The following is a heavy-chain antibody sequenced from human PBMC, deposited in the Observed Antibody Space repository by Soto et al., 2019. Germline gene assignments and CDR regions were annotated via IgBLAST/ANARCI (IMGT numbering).Heavy chain of an antibody. Sequence: SETLSLTCAVYGGFLSESYWTWIRQPPGKGLEWIGEINHVGGTNYNPSLKSRVTMSVDTSQNQFSLRLISVAAADTAMYFCVRIRYQLPSSVLWLDPWGQGTPVTVSS. CDR2: INHVGGT. D-gene: IGHD3-16*01. CDR1: GGFLSESY. CDR3: VRIRYQLPSSVLWLDP. V-gene: IGHV4-34*01. J-gene: IGHJ5*02.